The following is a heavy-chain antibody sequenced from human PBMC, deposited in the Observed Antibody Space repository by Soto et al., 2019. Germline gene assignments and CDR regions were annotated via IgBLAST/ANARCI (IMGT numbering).Heavy chain of an antibody. D-gene: IGHD6-19*01. CDR1: GFNFSDHY. CDR3: AMHTSGWHSYDY. CDR2: ISGSSRYT. Sequence: GGSLRLSCAASGFNFSDHYMNWVRQAPGKGLEWVSYISGSSRYTNFADSVKGRFTISRDNAKNSLYLQMNSLRVEDTAVYYCAMHTSGWHSYDYCGQGTPVTLS. J-gene: IGHJ4*02. V-gene: IGHV3-11*06.